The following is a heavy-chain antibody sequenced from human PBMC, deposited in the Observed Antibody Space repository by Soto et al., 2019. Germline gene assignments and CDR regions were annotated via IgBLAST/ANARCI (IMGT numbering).Heavy chain of an antibody. Sequence: VQLVQSGAEVKKPGASVKVSCKASGYTFTGYYMHWVRQAPGQGLEWMGWINPNSGGTNYAQKFQGWVTMTRDTSXSXXYMELSRLRSDDTAVYYCARSPSSSWYYYYYGMDVWGQGTTVTVSS. CDR2: INPNSGGT. CDR3: ARSPSSSWYYYYYGMDV. J-gene: IGHJ6*02. D-gene: IGHD6-13*01. CDR1: GYTFTGYY. V-gene: IGHV1-2*04.